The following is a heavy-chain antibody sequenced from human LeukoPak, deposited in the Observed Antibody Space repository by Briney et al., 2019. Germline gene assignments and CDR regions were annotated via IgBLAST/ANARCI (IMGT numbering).Heavy chain of an antibody. V-gene: IGHV3-43*01. D-gene: IGHD6-19*01. CDR1: GFTFDDYT. CDR3: AKEDSSSGWNWFDP. CDR2: ISWDGGST. J-gene: IGHJ5*02. Sequence: GGSLRLSCAASGFTFDDYTMHWVRQAPGKGLEWVSLISWDGGSTYYADSVKGRFTSSRDNSKNSLYLQMNSLRTEDTALYYCAKEDSSSGWNWFDPWGQGTLVTVSS.